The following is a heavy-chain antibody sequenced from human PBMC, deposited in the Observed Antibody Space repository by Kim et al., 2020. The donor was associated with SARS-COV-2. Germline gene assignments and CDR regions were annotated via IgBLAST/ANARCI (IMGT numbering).Heavy chain of an antibody. Sequence: GGSLRLSCAASGFTFSSYSMNWVRQAPGKGLEWVSSISSSSSYIYYADSVKGRFTISRDNAKNSLYLQMNSLRAEDTAVYYCARDWDPSNDDFWSGYWNDAFDIWGQGTMVTVSS. V-gene: IGHV3-21*01. CDR2: ISSSSSYI. D-gene: IGHD3-3*01. CDR1: GFTFSSYS. J-gene: IGHJ3*02. CDR3: ARDWDPSNDDFWSGYWNDAFDI.